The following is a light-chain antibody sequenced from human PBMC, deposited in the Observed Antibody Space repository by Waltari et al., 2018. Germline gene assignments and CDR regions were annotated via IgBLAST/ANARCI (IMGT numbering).Light chain of an antibody. CDR2: DAS. Sequence: EIVLTQSPATLSLSPGEGATLSCRASQSVSSQLVWYQQKRGQAPRLLIYDASNRATGIPARFSGSGSGTDFTLTISSLEPEDFAVYYWQQCNNSPPTFGQGTKVEIK. CDR1: QSVSSQ. J-gene: IGKJ1*01. V-gene: IGKV3-11*01. CDR3: QQCNNSPPT.